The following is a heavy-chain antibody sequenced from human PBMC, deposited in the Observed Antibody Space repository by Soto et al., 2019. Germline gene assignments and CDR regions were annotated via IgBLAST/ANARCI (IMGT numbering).Heavy chain of an antibody. D-gene: IGHD5-12*01. CDR2: ISASGSNT. CDR3: AKDLDGYNSYYFDY. J-gene: IGHJ4*02. CDR1: GFTFSSYW. Sequence: GGSLRLSCAASGFTFSSYWMSWVRQAPGKGLEWVSGISASGSNTYYAGSVKGRFTISRDNSKNTLYLQMNSLRAEDTALYYCAKDLDGYNSYYFDYWGQGTLVTVSS. V-gene: IGHV3-23*01.